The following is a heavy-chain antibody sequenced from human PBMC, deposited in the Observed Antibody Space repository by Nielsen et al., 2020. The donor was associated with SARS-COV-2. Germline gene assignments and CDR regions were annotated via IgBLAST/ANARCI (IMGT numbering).Heavy chain of an antibody. D-gene: IGHD4-11*01. J-gene: IGHJ6*02. CDR3: AKDISLYSNYGLNYGVDV. Sequence: GESLKISCAASGFTFDDYTMHWVRQAPGKGLEWVSLISWDGGSTYYADSVKGRFTISRDNSKNSLYLQMNSLRTEDTALYYCAKDISLYSNYGLNYGVDVWGQGTTVTVSS. CDR2: ISWDGGST. CDR1: GFTFDDYT. V-gene: IGHV3-43*01.